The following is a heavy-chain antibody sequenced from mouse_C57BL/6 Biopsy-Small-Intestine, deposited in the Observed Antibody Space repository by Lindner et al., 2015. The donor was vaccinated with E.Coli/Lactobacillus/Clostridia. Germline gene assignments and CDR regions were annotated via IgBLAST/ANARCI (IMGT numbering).Heavy chain of an antibody. CDR1: GFTFGTYA. CDR3: VRFYDDYYGGHFDV. CDR2: IRSESNKYAT. V-gene: IGHV10-3*01. D-gene: IGHD2-3*01. J-gene: IGHJ1*03. Sequence: VQLQESGGDLVQPEGSLRLSCAAPGFTFGTYAMHWVRQAPGKGLEWVARIRSESNKYATYYADSVKDRITISRDDSQSMLYLQMNNLKTEDTAMYYCVRFYDDYYGGHFDVWGTGTTVTVSS.